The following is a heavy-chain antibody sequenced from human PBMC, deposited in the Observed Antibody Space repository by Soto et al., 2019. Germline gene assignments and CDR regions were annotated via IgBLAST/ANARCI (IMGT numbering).Heavy chain of an antibody. J-gene: IGHJ1*01. D-gene: IGHD2-8*02. CDR3: ARDPLVPGGGYFQH. V-gene: IGHV1-18*01. Sequence: QVQLVQSGAEVKKPGASVKVSCKASGYTFTSYGISWVRQAPGQGLEWMGWISAYNGNTNYAQKLQGRVTMTTDTXXSTAYMERRGLRSDEPAGYYCARDPLVPGGGYFQHWGQGTLVTVSS. CDR2: ISAYNGNT. CDR1: GYTFTSYG.